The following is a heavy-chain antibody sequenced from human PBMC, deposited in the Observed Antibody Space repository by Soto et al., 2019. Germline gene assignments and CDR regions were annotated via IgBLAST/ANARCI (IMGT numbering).Heavy chain of an antibody. CDR2: LTGSGITT. D-gene: IGHD2-8*01. CDR3: AKSLANGVGGVDY. V-gene: IGHV3-23*01. CDR1: GFIFTSYA. Sequence: GGSLRLSCAASGFIFTSYAMTWVRQAPGKGLEWVSTLTGSGITTYHADSVKGRFTVSRDNSRNTLYLQMNRLRAEDTAVYYCAKSLANGVGGVDYWGQGTLVTVSS. J-gene: IGHJ4*02.